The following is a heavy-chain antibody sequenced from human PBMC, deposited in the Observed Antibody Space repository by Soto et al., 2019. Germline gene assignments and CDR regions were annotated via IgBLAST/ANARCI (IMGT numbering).Heavy chain of an antibody. CDR2: IYPGDSDT. V-gene: IGHV5-51*01. Sequence: PGESLKISCKGSGYSFTRYWIGGVRQMPGKGLEWMGIIYPGDSDTRYSPSFQGHVTISADKSISTAYLQWSSLKASDTAMYYCARHPKGVHYNLIFYGMDVWGQGTTVTVFS. CDR3: ARHPKGVHYNLIFYGMDV. D-gene: IGHD3-10*01. CDR1: GYSFTRYW. J-gene: IGHJ6*02.